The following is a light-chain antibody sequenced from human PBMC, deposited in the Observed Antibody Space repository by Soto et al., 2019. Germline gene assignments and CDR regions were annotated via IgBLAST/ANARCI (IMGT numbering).Light chain of an antibody. CDR2: NTS. CDR3: QQRTIPIT. V-gene: IGKV3-11*01. J-gene: IGKJ5*01. CDR1: RSITNY. Sequence: IVLTQSPATLSLSHGERATLSCRASRSITNYLAWYQHKPGQAPRLLIYNTSNRATGIPARFSGGGSGTDFTLTISSLEPEDFAVYYCQQRTIPITFGQGTRLEIK.